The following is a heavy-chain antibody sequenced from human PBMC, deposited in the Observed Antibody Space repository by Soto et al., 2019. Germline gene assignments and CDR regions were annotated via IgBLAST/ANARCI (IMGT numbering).Heavy chain of an antibody. CDR2: IYPGDSDT. Sequence: GESLKISCXGSGYSFTNYWIGWVRQMPGKGLEWMGIIYPGDSDTRYSPSFQGQVTISADKSITTAYVQWSSLKASDTAMYYCARQSAYYFDYWGQGTLVTVSS. CDR3: ARQSAYYFDY. V-gene: IGHV5-51*01. CDR1: GYSFTNYW. J-gene: IGHJ4*02.